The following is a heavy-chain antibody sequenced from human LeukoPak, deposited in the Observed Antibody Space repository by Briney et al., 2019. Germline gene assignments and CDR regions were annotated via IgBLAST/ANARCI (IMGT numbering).Heavy chain of an antibody. CDR3: PRVGSLWFGESDWSAA. J-gene: IGHJ5*02. CDR2: ITRDGSKK. CDR1: GFTFSSDW. V-gene: IGHV3-7*01. Sequence: GGTLRLSCAASGFTFSSDWMSWVRQAPGKGLECVANITRDGSKKYYVDSVKGVFPISRNNAKNSPYLQMTSLSPEDTAVYSCPRVGSLWFGESDWSAACGQGTLVTVSS. D-gene: IGHD3-10*01.